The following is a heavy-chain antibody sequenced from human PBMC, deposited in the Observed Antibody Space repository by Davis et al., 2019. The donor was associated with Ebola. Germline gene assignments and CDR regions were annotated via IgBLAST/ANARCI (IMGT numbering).Heavy chain of an antibody. J-gene: IGHJ4*02. Sequence: GESLKISCAASGFTVSSNYMSWVRQAPGKGLEWVSVIYSGGSTYYADSVKGRFTISRDNSKNTLYLQMNSLRAEDTAVYYCAREYCSSTSCYDYWGQGTLVTVSS. D-gene: IGHD2-2*01. CDR3: AREYCSSTSCYDY. CDR2: IYSGGST. V-gene: IGHV3-66*02. CDR1: GFTVSSNY.